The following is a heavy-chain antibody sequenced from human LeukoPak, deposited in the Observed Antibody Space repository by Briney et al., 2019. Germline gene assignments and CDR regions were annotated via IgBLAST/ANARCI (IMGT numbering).Heavy chain of an antibody. J-gene: IGHJ4*02. CDR1: GFTFSSYG. D-gene: IGHD6-19*01. CDR3: AKGGPYSSGWHAHLFDY. V-gene: IGHV3-33*06. CDR2: IWYDGSNK. Sequence: AGGSLRLSCAASGFTFSSYGMHWVRQAPGKGLEWVAVIWYDGSNKYYADSVKGRFTISRDNSKNTLYLQMNSLRAEDTAVYYCAKGGPYSSGWHAHLFDYWGQGTLVTVSS.